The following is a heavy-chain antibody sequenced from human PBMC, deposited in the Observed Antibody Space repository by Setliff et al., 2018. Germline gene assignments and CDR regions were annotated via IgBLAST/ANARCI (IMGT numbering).Heavy chain of an antibody. V-gene: IGHV1-46*01. CDR3: ARDRSPTVETPDYYFDY. CDR1: GYTFSNYY. CDR2: INPSGGYT. D-gene: IGHD4-17*01. J-gene: IGHJ4*02. Sequence: ASVKVSCKASGYTFSNYYIHWVRQAPGQGLEWMGIINPSGGYTNYAQKFRGRVTMTRDTSTSTVYMEMSSLRSQDAAVYFCARDRSPTVETPDYYFDYWGQGTQVTVSS.